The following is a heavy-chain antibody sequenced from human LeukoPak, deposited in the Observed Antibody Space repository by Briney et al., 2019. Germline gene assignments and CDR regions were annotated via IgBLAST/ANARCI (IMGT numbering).Heavy chain of an antibody. J-gene: IGHJ4*02. Sequence: GGSLRLSCAASGLTFSSHWMHWVRQAPGKGLVWVSRITNDGSSTTYADSVKGRFTISRDNAKNMLYLQVNSLRTEDTAVYCATQQGGNPAYWGQGTLVTVSS. D-gene: IGHD1-14*01. CDR3: TQQGGNPAY. CDR1: GLTFSSHW. V-gene: IGHV3-74*01. CDR2: ITNDGSST.